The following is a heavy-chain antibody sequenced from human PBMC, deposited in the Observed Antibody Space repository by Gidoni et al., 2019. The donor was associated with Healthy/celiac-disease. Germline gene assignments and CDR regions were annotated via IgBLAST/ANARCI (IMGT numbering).Heavy chain of an antibody. CDR3: ARDPHYSSSWFGGFDY. D-gene: IGHD6-13*01. J-gene: IGHJ4*02. CDR2: ISSSSSTI. Sequence: LEWVSYISSSSSTIYYADSVKGRFTISRDNAKNSLYLQMNSLRAEDTAVYYCARDPHYSSSWFGGFDYWGQGTLVTVSS. V-gene: IGHV3-48*01.